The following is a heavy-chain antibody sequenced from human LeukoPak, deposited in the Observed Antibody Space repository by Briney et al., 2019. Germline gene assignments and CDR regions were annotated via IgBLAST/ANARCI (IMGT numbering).Heavy chain of an antibody. D-gene: IGHD3-22*01. CDR3: ARESNHYDSSGYYYGY. V-gene: IGHV1-18*01. J-gene: IGHJ4*02. CDR2: ISAYNGNT. Sequence: ASLKVSCKASGYTFTSYSISWVRQAPGQGLEWMGWISAYNGNTNYAQKLQGRVTMTTDTSTSTAYMELSSLRSEDTAVYYCARESNHYDSSGYYYGYGGQGPLVPASS. CDR1: GYTFTSYS.